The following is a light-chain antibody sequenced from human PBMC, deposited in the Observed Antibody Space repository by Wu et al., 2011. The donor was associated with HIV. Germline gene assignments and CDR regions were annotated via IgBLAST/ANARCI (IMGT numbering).Light chain of an antibody. J-gene: IGKJ2*01. CDR3: QHYGTSPYT. CDR2: GTS. Sequence: SCRASQSITSNYLAWYQQKPGQAPRLLIYGTSSRATGIPDRFSGSGSGTDFTLTISRLEPEDFAVYYCQHYGTSPYTFGQGTKLEIK. V-gene: IGKV3-20*01. CDR1: QSITSNY.